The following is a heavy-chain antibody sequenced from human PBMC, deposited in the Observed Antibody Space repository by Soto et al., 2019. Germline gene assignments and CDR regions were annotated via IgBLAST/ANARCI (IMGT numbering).Heavy chain of an antibody. CDR1: GFTFSSYS. V-gene: IGHV3-21*01. CDR2: ISSSSSYI. Sequence: GGSLRLSCAASGFTFSSYSMNWVRQAPGKGLEWVSSISSSSSYIYYADSVKGRFTISRDNAKNSLYLQMNSLRAEDTAVYYCASDISGSYLLSFDYWGQGTLVTVS. CDR3: ASDISGSYLLSFDY. D-gene: IGHD1-26*01. J-gene: IGHJ4*02.